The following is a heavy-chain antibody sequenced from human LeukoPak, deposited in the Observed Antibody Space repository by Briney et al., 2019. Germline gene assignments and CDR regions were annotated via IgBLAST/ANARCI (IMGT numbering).Heavy chain of an antibody. V-gene: IGHV4-39*07. J-gene: IGHJ5*02. CDR2: IYYSGST. D-gene: IGHD5-18*01. CDR1: GGSISSSSYY. CDR3: ARGVSGFSYGRSEFDP. Sequence: SETLSLTCTVSGGSISSSSYYWGWIRQPPGKGLEWIGSIYYSGSTYYNPSLKSRVTISVDTSKNQFSLKLSSVTAADTAVYYCARGVSGFSYGRSEFDPWGQGTLVTVSS.